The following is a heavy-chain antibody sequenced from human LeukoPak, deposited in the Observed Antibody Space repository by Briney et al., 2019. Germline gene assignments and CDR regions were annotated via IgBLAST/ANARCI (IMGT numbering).Heavy chain of an antibody. CDR1: GGSISSSSYY. Sequence: SETLSLTCTVSGGSISSSSYYWGWIRQPPGKGLEWIGSIYYSGSTYYNPSLKSRVTISVDTSKNQFSLKLSSVTAADTAVYYCARESSGWSHGMDVWGQGTTVTVSS. CDR2: IYYSGST. CDR3: ARESSGWSHGMDV. J-gene: IGHJ6*02. V-gene: IGHV4-39*02. D-gene: IGHD6-19*01.